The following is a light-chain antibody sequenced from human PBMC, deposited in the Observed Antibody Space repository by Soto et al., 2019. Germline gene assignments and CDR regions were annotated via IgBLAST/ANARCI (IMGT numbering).Light chain of an antibody. V-gene: IGLV2-14*01. Sequence: QSALTQPASVSGSPGQSITISCTGTRNDVGSYNYVSWYQQHPGKAPKLMIFEVTNRPSGVSNRFSGSKSGNTASLTISGLQAEDEATYYCNSYTASSTLVFGTGTKLTVL. CDR2: EVT. J-gene: IGLJ1*01. CDR1: RNDVGSYNY. CDR3: NSYTASSTLV.